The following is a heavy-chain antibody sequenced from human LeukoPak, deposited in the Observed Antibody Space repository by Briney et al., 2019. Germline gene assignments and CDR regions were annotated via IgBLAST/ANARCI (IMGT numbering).Heavy chain of an antibody. V-gene: IGHV3-30*18. Sequence: PGRSLRLSCAASGFTFSIYGMHWVRQAPGKGLEWVAVISYDGSNKYYADSVKGRFTISRDNSKNTLYLQMNSLRAEDTAVYYCAKPSLYYYDTSGYYRYWYFDLWGRGTLVTVSS. J-gene: IGHJ2*01. D-gene: IGHD3-22*01. CDR3: AKPSLYYYDTSGYYRYWYFDL. CDR1: GFTFSIYG. CDR2: ISYDGSNK.